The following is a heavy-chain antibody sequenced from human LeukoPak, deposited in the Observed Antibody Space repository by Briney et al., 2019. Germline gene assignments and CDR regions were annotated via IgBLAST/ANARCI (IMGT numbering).Heavy chain of an antibody. CDR1: GYSISSGYY. Sequence: SETLSLTCTVFGYSISSGYYWTWIRQPPGKGLEWIGSMYHSGSTYSNPSLKSRFTISVDTSKNQFSLKLSSVTAADTAVYYCARGSIFDYWGQGTLVTVSS. CDR3: ARGSIFDY. CDR2: MYHSGST. D-gene: IGHD2-2*01. J-gene: IGHJ4*02. V-gene: IGHV4-38-2*02.